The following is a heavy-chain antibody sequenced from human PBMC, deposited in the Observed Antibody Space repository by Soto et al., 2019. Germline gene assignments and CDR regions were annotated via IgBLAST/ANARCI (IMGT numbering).Heavy chain of an antibody. J-gene: IGHJ6*02. Sequence: GASVKVSCKASGGTFSSYAISWVRQAPGQGLEWMGGIIPIFGTANYAQKFQGRVTITADESTSTAYMELSSLRSEDTAVYYCARSDLRVTDSYYYYGMDVWGQGTTVTVSS. V-gene: IGHV1-69*13. D-gene: IGHD4-4*01. CDR1: GGTFSSYA. CDR2: IIPIFGTA. CDR3: ARSDLRVTDSYYYYGMDV.